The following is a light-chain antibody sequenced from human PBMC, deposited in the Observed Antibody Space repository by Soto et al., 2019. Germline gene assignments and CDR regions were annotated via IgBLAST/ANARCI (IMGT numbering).Light chain of an antibody. CDR2: RNN. Sequence: QSVLTPPPSASGTPGQRGSISCSGSSSNIGTNYVYWNQQLPGTAPKLLIYRNNQRPSGVPDRFSGSKSGTSASLAISGLRSEDEADYYCAAWEDSLSGRVFGGGTKLTVL. V-gene: IGLV1-47*02. J-gene: IGLJ3*02. CDR3: AAWEDSLSGRV. CDR1: SSNIGTNY.